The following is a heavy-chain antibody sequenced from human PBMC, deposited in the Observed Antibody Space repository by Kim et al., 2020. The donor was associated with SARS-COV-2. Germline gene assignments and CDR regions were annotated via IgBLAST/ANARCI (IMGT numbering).Heavy chain of an antibody. D-gene: IGHD3-10*01. J-gene: IGHJ5*02. V-gene: IGHV4-39*07. Sequence: NPPLTSGVTITVDTSKNQFSLKVSSATAADTAVYYCARDGELLEYNWFDPWGQGTLVTVSS. CDR3: ARDGELLEYNWFDP.